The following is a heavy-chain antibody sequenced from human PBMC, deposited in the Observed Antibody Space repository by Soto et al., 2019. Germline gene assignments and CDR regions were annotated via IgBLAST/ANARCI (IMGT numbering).Heavy chain of an antibody. CDR2: ISHSGST. CDR3: ARGYGSSSYYPRLLDY. V-gene: IGHV4-34*01. J-gene: IGHJ4*02. CDR1: GGSLSGYY. Sequence: SETLSLPCAVYGGSLSGYYWSWIRQSPGKGLEWIGEISHSGSTNYNPSLKSRVTISVATSKKQFSLRLSSESAADTAVHYCARGYGSSSYYPRLLDYWGQVALGTVSS. D-gene: IGHD3-22*01.